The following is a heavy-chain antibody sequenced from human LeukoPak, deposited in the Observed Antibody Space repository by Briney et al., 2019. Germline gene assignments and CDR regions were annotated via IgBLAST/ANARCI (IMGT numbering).Heavy chain of an antibody. CDR2: IDPSDSET. V-gene: IGHV5-51*01. CDR1: GYSFTRYW. CDR3: ARQTAMGRSGDY. D-gene: IGHD5-18*01. J-gene: IGHJ4*02. Sequence: GESLKISCKASGYSFTRYWIGWLRQMPGKGLEWMGIIDPSDSETRYTPSFQGQVTISVDKSLTTADLQWNSLKASDTAMYYCARQTAMGRSGDYWGQGTLVTVSS.